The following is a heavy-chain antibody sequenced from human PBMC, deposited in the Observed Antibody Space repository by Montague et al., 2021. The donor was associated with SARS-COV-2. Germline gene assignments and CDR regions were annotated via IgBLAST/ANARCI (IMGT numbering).Heavy chain of an antibody. CDR3: AREGQSYSYGYYYYGMDV. J-gene: IGHJ6*02. CDR2: IYYSGST. D-gene: IGHD5-18*01. CDR1: GGSISSYY. V-gene: IGHV4-59*01. Sequence: SETLSLTCTVSGGSISSYYWSWIRQPPGKGLEWIGYIYYSGSTNYNPPLKSRVTISVDTSKNQFSLKLSSVTAADTAVYYCAREGQSYSYGYYYYGMDVWGQGTTVTVSS.